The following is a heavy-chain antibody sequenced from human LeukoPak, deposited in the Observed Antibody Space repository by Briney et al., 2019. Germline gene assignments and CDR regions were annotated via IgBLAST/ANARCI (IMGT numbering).Heavy chain of an antibody. Sequence: GWSLSLSCAASGFTFSSHWMSWVRQAPGKGLEWVANIKKDGSEKYYVDAVKGRFTISRDNAKTSLYLQMNSLRAEDTAVYYCARDLSGIAGYTYGGGIDYWGTRKPFSVSS. J-gene: IGHJ4*01. CDR2: IKKDGSEK. CDR3: ARDLSGIAGYTYGGGIDY. V-gene: IGHV3-7*01. CDR1: GFTFSSHW. D-gene: IGHD5-18*01.